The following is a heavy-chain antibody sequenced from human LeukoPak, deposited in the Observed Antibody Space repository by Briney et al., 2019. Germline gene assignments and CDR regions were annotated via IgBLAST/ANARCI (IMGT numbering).Heavy chain of an antibody. V-gene: IGHV1-18*04. D-gene: IGHD2-15*01. CDR1: GYTFTSYG. Sequence: ASVKVSCKASGYTFTSYGISWVRQAPGQGLEWMGWISAYNGNTNYAQKLQGRVTMTTDTSTSTAYMELRSLRSDDTAVYYCASGYCSGGSCLNWFDPWGQGTLVTVSS. J-gene: IGHJ5*02. CDR3: ASGYCSGGSCLNWFDP. CDR2: ISAYNGNT.